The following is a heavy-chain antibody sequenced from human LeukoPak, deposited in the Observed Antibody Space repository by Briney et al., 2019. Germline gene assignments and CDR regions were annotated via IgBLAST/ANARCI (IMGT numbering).Heavy chain of an antibody. CDR3: ARVNYGSGAFDY. CDR1: GGSFSGYY. D-gene: IGHD3-10*01. CDR2: INHSGST. V-gene: IGHV4-34*01. J-gene: IGHJ4*02. Sequence: SETLSLTCAVYGGSFSGYYWSWIRQPPGKGLEWIGEINHSGSTNYNPSLKSRVTISVDTSENQFSLKLSSVTAADTAVYYCARVNYGSGAFDYWGQGTLVTVPS.